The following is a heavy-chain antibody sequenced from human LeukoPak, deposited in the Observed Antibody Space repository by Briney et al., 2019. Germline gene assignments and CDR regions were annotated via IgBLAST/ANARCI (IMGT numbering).Heavy chain of an antibody. J-gene: IGHJ6*02. Sequence: GGSLRLSCAASGFTFSSYAMHWVRQAPGKGLEWVAVISYDGSNKYYADSVKGRFTISRDNSKNTLYLQMNSLRAEDTAVYYCARGDSIAAAGTIYGMDVWGQGTTVTVSS. CDR1: GFTFSSYA. CDR2: ISYDGSNK. D-gene: IGHD6-13*01. V-gene: IGHV3-30-3*01. CDR3: ARGDSIAAAGTIYGMDV.